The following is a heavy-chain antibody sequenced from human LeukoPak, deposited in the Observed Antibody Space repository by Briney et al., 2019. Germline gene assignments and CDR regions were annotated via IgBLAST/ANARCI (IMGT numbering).Heavy chain of an antibody. D-gene: IGHD1-26*01. CDR3: ARGGSPVGATNDY. CDR2: INHSGST. J-gene: IGHJ4*02. Sequence: PSETLSLTCAVYGGSLSGYYWSWLRQPPGKGMECIGEINHSGSTNYTPSLKSRVTISVHTSKNQFSLKLSSVTAADTAVYYCARGGSPVGATNDYWGQGTLVTVSS. V-gene: IGHV4-34*01. CDR1: GGSLSGYY.